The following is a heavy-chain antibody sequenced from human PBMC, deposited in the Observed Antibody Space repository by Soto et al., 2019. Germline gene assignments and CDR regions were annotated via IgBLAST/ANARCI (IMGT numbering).Heavy chain of an antibody. Sequence: ASVKVSCKASGGTFSSYAISWVRQAPGQGLEWMGGIIPIFGTANYAQKFQGRVTITADESTSTAYMELSSLRSEDTAVYYCARDGLGVVPAYDHYYYGMDVWGQGTTVTVSS. V-gene: IGHV1-69*13. J-gene: IGHJ6*02. CDR3: ARDGLGVVPAYDHYYYGMDV. CDR2: IIPIFGTA. CDR1: GGTFSSYA. D-gene: IGHD2-2*01.